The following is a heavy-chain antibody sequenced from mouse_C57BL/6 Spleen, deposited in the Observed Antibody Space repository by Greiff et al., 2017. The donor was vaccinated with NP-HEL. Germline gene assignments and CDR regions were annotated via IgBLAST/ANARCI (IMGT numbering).Heavy chain of an antibody. D-gene: IGHD3-3*01. V-gene: IGHV1-63*01. CDR1: GYTFTNYW. Sequence: VQLQQSGAELVRPGTSVTMSCKASGYTFTNYWIGWAKQRPGHGLEWIGDIYPGGGYTNYNEKFKGKATLTADKSSSTAYMQFSSLTSEDSAVYYCARGGGTGGNYFDDWGKGTTLTVSS. CDR2: IYPGGGYT. CDR3: ARGGGTGGNYFDD. J-gene: IGHJ2*01.